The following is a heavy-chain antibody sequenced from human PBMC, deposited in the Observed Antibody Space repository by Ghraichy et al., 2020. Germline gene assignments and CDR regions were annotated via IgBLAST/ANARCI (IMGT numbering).Heavy chain of an antibody. J-gene: IGHJ4*02. V-gene: IGHV3-21*01. CDR1: GFPFSEYT. Sequence: GGSLRLSCAASGFPFSEYTMNWVRQAPGKGLEWVSSICSTSRNIFYADSVKGRFTISRDNAKNSLYLQMNSLRAEDTAVYYCASSFYFDRSGYYECRYYFDSWGQGNAVIVSS. CDR3: ASSFYFDRSGYYECRYYFDS. CDR2: ICSTSRNI. D-gene: IGHD3-22*01.